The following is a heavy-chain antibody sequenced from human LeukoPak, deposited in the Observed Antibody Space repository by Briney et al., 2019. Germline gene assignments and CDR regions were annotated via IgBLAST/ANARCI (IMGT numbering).Heavy chain of an antibody. CDR3: PRAGYSYGTGDYFDY. J-gene: IGHJ4*02. CDR2: IYYTVAT. Sequence: PSETLSLTCTVSGGSISSSYWSWIRLPPGKGLEWIGYIYYTVATSYNPSLKRRVTISLAPSKDQFSLKLSSVTGADAAVYYWPRAGYSYGTGDYFDYWGQGALVTVSS. V-gene: IGHV4-59*01. D-gene: IGHD5-18*01. CDR1: GGSISSSY.